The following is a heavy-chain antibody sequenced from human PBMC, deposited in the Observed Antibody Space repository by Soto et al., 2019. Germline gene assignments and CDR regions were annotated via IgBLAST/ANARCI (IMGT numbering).Heavy chain of an antibody. V-gene: IGHV3-23*01. CDR3: AKKGVWYYYDSSDYYNFDY. CDR2: ISGSDDST. Sequence: PGGSLRLSCAASGFTFSSYAMSWVRQAPGKGLEWVSVISGSDDSTYYADSVEGRFTISRDNSKNTLYLQMNSLRAEDTAVYYSAKKGVWYYYDSSDYYNFDYWGQGTLVTVSS. D-gene: IGHD3-22*01. J-gene: IGHJ4*02. CDR1: GFTFSSYA.